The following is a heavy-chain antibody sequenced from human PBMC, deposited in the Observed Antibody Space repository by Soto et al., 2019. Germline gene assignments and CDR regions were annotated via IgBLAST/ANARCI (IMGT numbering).Heavy chain of an antibody. V-gene: IGHV3-30-3*01. CDR1: GFTFSSYA. CDR3: ARGLAARPGYYYGMDV. D-gene: IGHD6-6*01. CDR2: ISYDGSNK. J-gene: IGHJ6*02. Sequence: GGSLRLSCAASGFTFSSYAMHWVRQAPGKGLEWVAVISYDGSNKYYADSVKGRFTISRDNSKNTLYLQMNSLRAEDTAVYYCARGLAARPGYYYGMDVWGQGTTVTVSS.